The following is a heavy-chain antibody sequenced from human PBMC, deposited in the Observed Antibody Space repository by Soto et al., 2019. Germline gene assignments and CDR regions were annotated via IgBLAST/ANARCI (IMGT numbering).Heavy chain of an antibody. V-gene: IGHV1-69*01. Sequence: QVQLVQSGAEVKKPGSSVKVSCKASGGTFSSYAISWVRQAPGQGLEWMGGIIPIFGTANYAQKFQGRVTITADESTSTAYMELSSLRSEDTAVYYCAHGGWYSEMDYYYYGMDVWGQGTTVTVSS. CDR3: AHGGWYSEMDYYYYGMDV. CDR1: GGTFSSYA. CDR2: IIPIFGTA. J-gene: IGHJ6*02. D-gene: IGHD6-19*01.